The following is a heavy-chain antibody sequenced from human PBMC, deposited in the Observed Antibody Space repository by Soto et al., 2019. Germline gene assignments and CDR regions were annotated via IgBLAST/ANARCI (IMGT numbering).Heavy chain of an antibody. CDR1: GFTFSSYA. CDR2: ISYDGSNK. CDR3: VGGWGGMDV. V-gene: IGHV3-30-3*01. J-gene: IGHJ6*02. Sequence: QVQLVESGGGVVQPGRSLRLSCAASGFTFSSYAMHWVRQAPGKGLEWVAVISYDGSNKYYADSVKGRFTISRDNSKNTLYLQMNSLRAEDTAVYYCVGGWGGMDVWGQGTTVTVSS. D-gene: IGHD6-19*01.